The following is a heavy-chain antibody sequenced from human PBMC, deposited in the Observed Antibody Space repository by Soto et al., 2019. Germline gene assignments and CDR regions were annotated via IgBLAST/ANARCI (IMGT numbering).Heavy chain of an antibody. CDR3: ARDLQHLGSLFP. CDR2: IYYSGST. Sequence: PSETLSLTGTVSGGSINSYYWSWIRQPPGKGLEWIGYIYYSGSTNYNPSLKGRVTISKDTSKNQLSLKLTSVTAADTAVYYCARDLQHLGSLFPWGQGTLVTVSS. CDR1: GGSINSYY. D-gene: IGHD6-13*01. J-gene: IGHJ5*02. V-gene: IGHV4-59*01.